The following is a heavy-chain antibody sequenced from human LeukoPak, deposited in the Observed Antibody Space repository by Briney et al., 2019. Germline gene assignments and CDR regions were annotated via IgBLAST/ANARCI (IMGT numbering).Heavy chain of an antibody. Sequence: GGSLRLSCAASEFTFSSYSMNWVRQAPGKGLEWISYITSRSGTIYYADSVKGRFTISRDNAKNSLYLQMNSLRAEDTAVYYCASGQGAKSFYYFDYWGQGTLVTVSS. CDR1: EFTFSSYS. CDR2: ITSRSGTI. D-gene: IGHD1-26*01. CDR3: ASGQGAKSFYYFDY. J-gene: IGHJ4*02. V-gene: IGHV3-48*04.